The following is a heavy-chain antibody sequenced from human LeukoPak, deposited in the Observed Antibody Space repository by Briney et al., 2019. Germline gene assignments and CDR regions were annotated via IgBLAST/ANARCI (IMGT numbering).Heavy chain of an antibody. CDR1: GFTFNSYA. D-gene: IGHD3-22*01. V-gene: IGHV3-30*04. CDR2: ISYDGSNK. J-gene: IGHJ4*02. Sequence: GGSLRLSCAASGFTFNSYAMTWVRQAPAKGLEWVAVISYDGSNKYYADSVKGRFTISRDNSKNTLYLQMNSLRAEDTAVYYCARDLKYYYDSSGYFDYWGQGTLVTVSS. CDR3: ARDLKYYYDSSGYFDY.